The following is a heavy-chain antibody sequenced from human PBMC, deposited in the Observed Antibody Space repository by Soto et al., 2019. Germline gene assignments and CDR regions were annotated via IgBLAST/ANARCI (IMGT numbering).Heavy chain of an antibody. D-gene: IGHD3-22*01. Sequence: EVQLVESGGGLVQPGGSLRLSCAASGFSFSDYYINWVRQAPGKGLEWVGRTRNKASSYTTDYAAFVKGRFTISRDDSKNVIYLQMNSLKTEDTAVYCCAREGSSSGPDYEYWGQGTLVTVSS. CDR1: GFSFSDYY. V-gene: IGHV3-72*01. CDR2: TRNKASSYTT. CDR3: AREGSSSGPDYEY. J-gene: IGHJ4*02.